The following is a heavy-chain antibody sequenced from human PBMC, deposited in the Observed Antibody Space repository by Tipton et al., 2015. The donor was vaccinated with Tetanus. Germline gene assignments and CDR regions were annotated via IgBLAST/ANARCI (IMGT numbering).Heavy chain of an antibody. CDR1: GFTFDDYA. D-gene: IGHD6-19*01. CDR2: ISWNSGSI. Sequence: SLRLSCAASGFTFDDYAMHWVRQAPGKGLEWVSGISWNSGSIDYADSVKGRFTISRDNAKNSLYLQMNSLRAEDTALYYCAKKVPYSSGWFDAFDIWGQGTMVTVSS. V-gene: IGHV3-9*01. J-gene: IGHJ3*02. CDR3: AKKVPYSSGWFDAFDI.